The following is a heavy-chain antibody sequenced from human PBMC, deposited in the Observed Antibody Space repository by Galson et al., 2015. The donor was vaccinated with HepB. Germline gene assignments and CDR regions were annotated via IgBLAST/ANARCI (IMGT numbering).Heavy chain of an antibody. Sequence: SLRLSCAASGFTFSSYSMNWVRQAPGKGLEWVSSISSSSSYIYYADSVEGRFTISRDNAKNSLYLQMNSLRAEDTAVYYCARGPIYDILTDSHPPNDYWGQGTLVTVSS. CDR2: ISSSSSYI. CDR3: ARGPIYDILTDSHPPNDY. J-gene: IGHJ4*02. D-gene: IGHD3-9*01. CDR1: GFTFSSYS. V-gene: IGHV3-21*01.